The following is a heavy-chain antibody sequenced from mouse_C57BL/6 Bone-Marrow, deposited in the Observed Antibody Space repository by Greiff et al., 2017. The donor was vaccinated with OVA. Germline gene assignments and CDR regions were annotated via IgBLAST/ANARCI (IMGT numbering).Heavy chain of an antibody. D-gene: IGHD1-1*02. CDR2: ISDGGSYT. CDR3: ARGGYFDGNYFDY. Sequence: EVQLVESGGGLVKPGGSLKLSCAASGFTFSSYAMSWVRQTPEKRLEWVATISDGGSYTYYPDNVKGRFTISRDNAKNNLYLQMSHLKSEDTAMYYCARGGYFDGNYFDYWGQGTTLTVSS. J-gene: IGHJ2*01. V-gene: IGHV5-4*01. CDR1: GFTFSSYA.